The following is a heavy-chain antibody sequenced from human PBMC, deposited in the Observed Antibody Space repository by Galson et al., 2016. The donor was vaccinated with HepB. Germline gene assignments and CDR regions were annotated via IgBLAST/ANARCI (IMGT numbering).Heavy chain of an antibody. J-gene: IGHJ5*02. Sequence: SLRLSCAASGFSLSSYWMSWVRQAPGKGLEWVASIDQSERERDYVDSVKGRLTISRDSAKNALYLQMNSLRVEDTAVYHCVRKRYYYENKKGWFDLWGQGALVTVSS. CDR3: VRKRYYYENKKGWFDL. D-gene: IGHD3-22*01. V-gene: IGHV3-7*03. CDR2: IDQSERER. CDR1: GFSLSSYW.